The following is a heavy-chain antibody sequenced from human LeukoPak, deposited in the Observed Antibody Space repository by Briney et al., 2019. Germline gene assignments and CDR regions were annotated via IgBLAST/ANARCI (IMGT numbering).Heavy chain of an antibody. CDR3: ARHPSSSDKYNWFDP. CDR2: IYTSGST. V-gene: IGHV4-4*07. Sequence: SETLSLTCTVSGGSISSYYWSWIRQSAGKGLEWIGRIYTSGSTNYNPSLESRVTMSVDTSKNQFSLKLSSVTAADTAVYYCARHPSSSDKYNWFDPWGQGTLVTVSS. D-gene: IGHD6-13*01. J-gene: IGHJ5*02. CDR1: GGSISSYY.